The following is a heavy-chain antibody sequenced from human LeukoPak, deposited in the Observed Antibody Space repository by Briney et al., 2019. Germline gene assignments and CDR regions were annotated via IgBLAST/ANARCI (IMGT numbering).Heavy chain of an antibody. J-gene: IGHJ1*01. CDR1: GLTFDTYG. Sequence: GGSLRLSCTVSGLTFDTYGMSWVRQAPGKGLEWVSAISASGSNTHYADSVKGRVIISRDNSKNTLYLEMKSLRAEDTAVYYCAKASAMEYFQHWGQGTLVTVSS. CDR2: ISASGSNT. CDR3: AKASAMEYFQH. D-gene: IGHD2-2*01. V-gene: IGHV3-23*01.